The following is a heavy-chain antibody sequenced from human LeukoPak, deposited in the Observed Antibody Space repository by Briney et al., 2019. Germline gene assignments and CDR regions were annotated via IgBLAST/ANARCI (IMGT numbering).Heavy chain of an antibody. V-gene: IGHV3-20*04. D-gene: IGHD6-13*01. CDR3: ARVKSRSSWHGDAFDI. CDR2: INWNGGST. J-gene: IGHJ3*02. Sequence: PGGSLRLSCAASGFTFDDYAMSWVRQAPGKGLEWVAGINWNGGSTGYADTVKGRFTISRDNAKNSLYLQMNSLRAEDTALYYCARVKSRSSWHGDAFDIWGQGTMVTVSS. CDR1: GFTFDDYA.